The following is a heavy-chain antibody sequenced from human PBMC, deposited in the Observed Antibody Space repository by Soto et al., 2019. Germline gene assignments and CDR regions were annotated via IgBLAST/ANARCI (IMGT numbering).Heavy chain of an antibody. V-gene: IGHV1-3*05. Sequence: QVQLVQSGAEKTKPGASVKVSCKASGYTFIRSAMHWVRQAPGQRLEWMGWINVANGNTKYSQKFQGRVTITRDTSATTAYMELSSLTSEDTAVYYCASGNLWSGYPYYFDYWGHGTLVTVSS. CDR1: GYTFIRSA. CDR3: ASGNLWSGYPYYFDY. J-gene: IGHJ4*01. CDR2: INVANGNT. D-gene: IGHD3-3*01.